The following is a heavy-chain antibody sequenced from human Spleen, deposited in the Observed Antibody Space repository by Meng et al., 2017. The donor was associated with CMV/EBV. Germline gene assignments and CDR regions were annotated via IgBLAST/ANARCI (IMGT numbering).Heavy chain of an antibody. J-gene: IGHJ5*02. V-gene: IGHV3-73*01. CDR3: TRLWSSGGFDP. CDR1: GYVFSGAA. D-gene: IGHD3-3*01. CDR2: IRTQGNGHEA. Sequence: GESLKISCAASGYVFSGAAIHWVRQASGKGLEWVGRIRTQGNGHEAEYAESVKGRFTVSRDDARKTAYLQMNNLKTEDSAVYYCTRLWSSGGFDPWGQGTLVTVSS.